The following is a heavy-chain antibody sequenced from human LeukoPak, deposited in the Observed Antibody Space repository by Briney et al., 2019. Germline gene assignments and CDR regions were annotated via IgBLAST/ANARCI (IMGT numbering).Heavy chain of an antibody. CDR3: ARHFRAAPFDY. Sequence: PSETLSLTCTVSGGSISSSSYYWGWLRQPPGKGLEWIGSIHYTGSTFCNPSLKSRVTISVDTSKDQFSLKLSSVTAADTAVYYCARHFRAAPFDYWGQGTLVTVSS. CDR2: IHYTGST. CDR1: GGSISSSSYY. D-gene: IGHD2-15*01. V-gene: IGHV4-39*01. J-gene: IGHJ4*02.